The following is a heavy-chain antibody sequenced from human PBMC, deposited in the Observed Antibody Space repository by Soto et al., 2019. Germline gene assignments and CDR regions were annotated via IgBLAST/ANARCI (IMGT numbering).Heavy chain of an antibody. CDR2: INSDGSST. D-gene: IGHD1-26*01. J-gene: IGHJ6*03. Sequence: GGSLRLSCAASGFTFSSYWMHWVRQAPGKGLVWVSRINSDGSSTSYADSVKGRFTISRDNAKNTLYLQMNSLRAEDTAVYYCARERVGIINYYMDVWGKGTTVTVSS. V-gene: IGHV3-74*01. CDR3: ARERVGIINYYMDV. CDR1: GFTFSSYW.